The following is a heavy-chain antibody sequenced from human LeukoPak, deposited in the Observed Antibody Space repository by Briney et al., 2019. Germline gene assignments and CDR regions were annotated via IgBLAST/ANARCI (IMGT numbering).Heavy chain of an antibody. CDR2: IKSEGEGAKT. CDR1: GFTVGTAW. Sequence: PGGSLRLSCVSSGFTVGTAWMSWVRQAPGKGLEWLGHIKSEGEGAKTDYAAPAKGRFAISRDDSKNMIYLQMSSLKIDDTAIYYCIAHFPYFYGFDVWGKGTTVTVSS. CDR3: IAHFPYFYGFDV. D-gene: IGHD3-3*02. J-gene: IGHJ6*04. V-gene: IGHV3-15*01.